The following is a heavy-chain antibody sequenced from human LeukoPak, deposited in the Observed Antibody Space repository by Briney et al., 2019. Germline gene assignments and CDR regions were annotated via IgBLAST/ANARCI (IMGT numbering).Heavy chain of an antibody. Sequence: SEILSLTCAVYGGSFSGYYWSWIRQPPGKGLEWIGEINHSGSTNYNPSLKSRVTISVDTSKNQFSLKLSSVTAADTAVYYCARHGNFDWYLDYWGQGTLVTVSS. CDR3: ARHGNFDWYLDY. D-gene: IGHD3-9*01. CDR1: GGSFSGYY. J-gene: IGHJ4*02. V-gene: IGHV4-34*01. CDR2: INHSGST.